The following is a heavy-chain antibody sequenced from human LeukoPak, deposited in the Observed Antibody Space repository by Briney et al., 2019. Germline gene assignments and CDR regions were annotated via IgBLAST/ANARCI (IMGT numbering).Heavy chain of an antibody. V-gene: IGHV3-23*01. CDR3: AKLLSGNYYDY. D-gene: IGHD1-26*01. CDR1: GFTFSSYG. CDR2: ISGSGGST. J-gene: IGHJ4*02. Sequence: PGGSLRLSCAASGFTFSSYGMSWVRQAPGKGLEWVSLISGSGGSTSYADSVKGRFTISRDNSKNTLYLQMNSLRAEDTALYYCAKLLSGNYYDYWGQGTLVTVSS.